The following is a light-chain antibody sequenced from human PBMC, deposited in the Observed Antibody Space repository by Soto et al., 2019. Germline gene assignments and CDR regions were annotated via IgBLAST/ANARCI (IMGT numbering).Light chain of an antibody. J-gene: IGLJ1*01. CDR1: SSDVGGYNY. CDR3: SSCTSSSTYV. CDR2: EVS. V-gene: IGLV2-14*01. Sequence: QSVLTQPASVSGSPGQSIIISCTGTSSDVGGYNYVSWYQQHPGKAPKLMIYEVSNRPSGVSDRFSGSKSGNTASLTISGLQAEDEADYYCSSCTSSSTYVFGTGTKVTVL.